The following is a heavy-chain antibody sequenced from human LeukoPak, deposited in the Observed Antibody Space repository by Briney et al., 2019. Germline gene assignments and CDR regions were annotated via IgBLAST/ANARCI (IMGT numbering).Heavy chain of an antibody. CDR1: GFPLQRLY. CDR3: ASSYRFGLF. CDR2: ISSSSSYI. J-gene: IGHJ4*02. V-gene: IGHV3-21*01. D-gene: IGHD5-18*01. Sequence: NPGGSLRLLHGVSGFPLQRLYTKGASQAPGKGLEWVSSISSSSSYIYYADSVKGRFTISRDNDKNSLYLQMNSLRAEDTAVYHCASSYRFGLFGGRGTLVTVSS.